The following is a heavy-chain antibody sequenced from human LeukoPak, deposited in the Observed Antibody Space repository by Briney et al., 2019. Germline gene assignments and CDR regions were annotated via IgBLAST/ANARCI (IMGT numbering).Heavy chain of an antibody. CDR2: IKQDGSEK. CDR3: ARDQCNYYDSSGYYCWGQYYFDY. J-gene: IGHJ4*02. CDR1: GFTFSSYW. V-gene: IGHV3-7*01. Sequence: LSGGSLRLSCAASGFTFSSYWMSWVRQAPGKGLEWVANIKQDGSEKYFVDSVKGRFTISRDNAKNSLYLQMNSLRAEDTAVYYCARDQCNYYDSSGYYCWGQYYFDYWGQGTLVTVSS. D-gene: IGHD3-22*01.